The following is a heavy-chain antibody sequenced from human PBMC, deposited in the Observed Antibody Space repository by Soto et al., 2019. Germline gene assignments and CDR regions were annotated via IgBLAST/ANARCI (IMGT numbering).Heavy chain of an antibody. Sequence: SETLSHTCTVSGCSISSDSYYWSWIRQPPGKGLEWIGYIYYSGSTNYKTSLKSRVTISVDTSKNQFSLKLSSVTAADTAVYYCARDTVVRGVSPYYYYGMDVWGQGTTVTVSS. V-gene: IGHV4-61*01. J-gene: IGHJ6*02. CDR2: IYYSGST. CDR1: GCSISSDSYY. CDR3: ARDTVVRGVSPYYYYGMDV. D-gene: IGHD3-10*01.